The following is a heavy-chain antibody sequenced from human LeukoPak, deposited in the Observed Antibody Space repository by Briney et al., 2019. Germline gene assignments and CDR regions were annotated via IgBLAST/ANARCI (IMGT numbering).Heavy chain of an antibody. J-gene: IGHJ4*02. CDR1: GGSISSSSYY. CDR2: IYYSGST. Sequence: PSETLSLTCTVSGGSISSSSYYWGWIRQPPGKGLEWIGSIYYSGSTYYNPSLKSRVTISVDTSKNQFSLKLSSVTAADTAVYYCARHCDILTGYYMFDYWGQGTLVTVSS. CDR3: ARHCDILTGYYMFDY. D-gene: IGHD3-9*01. V-gene: IGHV4-39*01.